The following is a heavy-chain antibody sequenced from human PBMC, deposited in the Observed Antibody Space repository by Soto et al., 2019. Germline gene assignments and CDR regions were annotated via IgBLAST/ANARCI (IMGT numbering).Heavy chain of an antibody. Sequence: ASVKVSCKASGYTFTSYDINWVRQATGQGLEWMGWMNPNSGNTGYAQKFQGRVTMTSNTSTNTVSMELSSLRFEDTAMYYCARGVLPVEYYYYHGRYVGGQGTAVTV. CDR1: GYTFTSYD. V-gene: IGHV1-8*01. J-gene: IGHJ6*02. CDR2: MNPNSGNT. D-gene: IGHD2-8*02. CDR3: ARGVLPVEYYYYHGRYV.